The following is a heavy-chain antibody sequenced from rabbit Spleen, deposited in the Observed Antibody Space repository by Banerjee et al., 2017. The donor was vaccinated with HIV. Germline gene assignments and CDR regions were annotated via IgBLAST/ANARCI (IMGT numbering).Heavy chain of an antibody. D-gene: IGHD3-1*01. CDR1: RFDFSTYS. CDR2: IVPIFGVT. V-gene: IGHV1S7*01. J-gene: IGHJ4*01. Sequence: QLVESGGGLVQPGGSLKLSCKASRFDFSTYSMSWVRQAPGRGLEWIGYIVPIFGVTYYANWVNGRFTISSHNSQNTLYLQLSSLTAADTATYFCARDPGVVTTYFDLWGQGTLVTVS. CDR3: ARDPGVVTTYFDL.